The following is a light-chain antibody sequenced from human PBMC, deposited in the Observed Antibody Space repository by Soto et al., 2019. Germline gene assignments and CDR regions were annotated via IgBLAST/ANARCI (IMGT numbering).Light chain of an antibody. CDR3: CSYTSSDTYV. J-gene: IGLJ1*01. V-gene: IGLV2-14*01. CDR2: EVS. Sequence: QSALTQPASVSGSPGQSITISCTGTSSDVGLYDYVSWYQQYPGQVPKLIIYEVSNRPSGISDRFSGSKSGNTASLTISRLQSEDEADYYCCSYTSSDTYVFGTATKVTVL. CDR1: SSDVGLYDY.